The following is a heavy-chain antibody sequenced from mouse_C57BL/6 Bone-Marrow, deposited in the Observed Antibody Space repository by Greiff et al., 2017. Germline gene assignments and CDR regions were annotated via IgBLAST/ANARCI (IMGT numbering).Heavy chain of an antibody. CDR3: ARGNYSNYGCLAY. Sequence: VQLQQPGAELVKPGASVKLSCKASGYTFTSYWMPWVKQRPGRGLEWIGRIDPNSGGTKYNEKFKSKATLTVDKPSSTAYMQLSRLTSEDSAVYDFARGNYSNYGCLAYWGQGTLVTVSA. J-gene: IGHJ3*01. CDR1: GYTFTSYW. CDR2: IDPNSGGT. V-gene: IGHV1-72*01. D-gene: IGHD2-5*01.